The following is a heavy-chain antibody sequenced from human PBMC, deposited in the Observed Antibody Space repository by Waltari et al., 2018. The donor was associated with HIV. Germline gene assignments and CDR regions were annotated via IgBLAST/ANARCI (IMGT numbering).Heavy chain of an antibody. V-gene: IGHV3-53*01. CDR2: QYNEGRT. CDR3: ARMKRSYGSGQARYFYFGMDV. J-gene: IGHJ6*02. D-gene: IGHD3-10*01. Sequence: EVQLVESGGGLVQPGGSLRLSCAASGFSVSDNYMSWVRLAPGKGLKWVSVQYNEGRTQYIDSVKGRLTIFRDNSKNALYLQMNSLRVDDTAVYYCARMKRSYGSGQARYFYFGMDVWGQGTTVIVSS. CDR1: GFSVSDNY.